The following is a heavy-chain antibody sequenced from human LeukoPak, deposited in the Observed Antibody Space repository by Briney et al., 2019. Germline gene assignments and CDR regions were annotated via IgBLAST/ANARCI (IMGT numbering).Heavy chain of an antibody. Sequence: SVKVSCKASGGTFSSYAISWVRQAPGQGLEWMGGLIPIFGTANYAQKFQGRVTITADESTSTAYMELSSLRSEDTAVYYCAAPPLLAGYPYGIWGQGTRVTVSS. CDR3: AAPPLLAGYPYGI. J-gene: IGHJ3*02. D-gene: IGHD3-9*01. V-gene: IGHV1-69*13. CDR2: LIPIFGTA. CDR1: GGTFSSYA.